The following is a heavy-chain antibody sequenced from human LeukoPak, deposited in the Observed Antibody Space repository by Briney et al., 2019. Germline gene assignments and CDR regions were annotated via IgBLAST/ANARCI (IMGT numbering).Heavy chain of an antibody. J-gene: IGHJ1*01. CDR2: ISGSGCST. V-gene: IGHV3-23*01. D-gene: IGHD2-2*01. CDR1: GFTFSSYA. Sequence: GGSLRLSCAASGFTFSSYAMSWVRQAPGKGLEWVSAISGSGCSTYYADSVKGRFTISRDNSKNTLYLQMNSLRAEDTAVYYCAKEYCSSTSCYELRYFDWLQYFQHWGQGTLVTVSS. CDR3: AKEYCSSTSCYELRYFDWLQYFQH.